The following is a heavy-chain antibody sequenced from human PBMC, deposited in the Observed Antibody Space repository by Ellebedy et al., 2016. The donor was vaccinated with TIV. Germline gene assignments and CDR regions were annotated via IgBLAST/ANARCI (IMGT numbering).Heavy chain of an antibody. CDR1: GGSISSSSYY. CDR3: ARAPAAAGSSPDY. D-gene: IGHD2-2*01. V-gene: IGHV4-39*01. Sequence: SETLSLXXTVSGGSISSSSYYWGWIRQPPGKGLEWIGSIYYSGSTYYNPSLKSRVTISVDTSKNQFSLKLSSVTAADTAVYYCARAPAAAGSSPDYWGQGTLVTVSS. J-gene: IGHJ4*02. CDR2: IYYSGST.